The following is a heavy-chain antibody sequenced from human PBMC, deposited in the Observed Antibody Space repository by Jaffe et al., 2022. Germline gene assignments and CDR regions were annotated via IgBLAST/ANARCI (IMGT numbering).Heavy chain of an antibody. D-gene: IGHD1-20*01. J-gene: IGHJ4*02. CDR3: AREGIRWD. Sequence: QVQLQESGPGLVKPSETLSLTCTVSGGSVSSGSYYWSWIRQPPGKGLEWIGYIYYSGSTNYNPSLKSRVTISVDTSKNQFSLKLSSVTAADTAVYYCAREGIRWDWGQGTLVTVSS. CDR1: GGSVSSGSYY. V-gene: IGHV4-61*01. CDR2: IYYSGST.